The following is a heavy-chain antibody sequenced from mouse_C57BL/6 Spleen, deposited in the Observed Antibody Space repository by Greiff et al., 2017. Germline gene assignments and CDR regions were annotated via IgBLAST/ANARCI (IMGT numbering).Heavy chain of an antibody. J-gene: IGHJ4*01. V-gene: IGHV1-18*01. CDR1: GYTFTDYN. CDR2: INPNNGGT. CDR3: ATYGYDRGMDY. Sequence: EVQLQQSGPELVKPGASVKIPCKASGYTFTDYNMDWVKQSHGKSLEWIGDINPNNGGTIYNQKFKGKATLTVDTSSSTAYMELRSLTSEDTAVYYCATYGYDRGMDYWGQGTSVTVSS. D-gene: IGHD2-2*01.